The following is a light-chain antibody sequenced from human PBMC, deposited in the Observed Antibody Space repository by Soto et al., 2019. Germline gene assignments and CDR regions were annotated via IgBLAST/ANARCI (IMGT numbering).Light chain of an antibody. CDR1: QSVSSRY. J-gene: IGKJ2*01. CDR2: GAS. Sequence: EILLTQSPGTLSLSPGERANLSCRASQSVSSRYLAWYQQKPGQAPRLLIYGASNRATGIPDRFSGSGSGTDFTLTISRLEPEDLAVYFCQQYGSSPPFTVGQGTKVEIK. CDR3: QQYGSSPPFT. V-gene: IGKV3-20*01.